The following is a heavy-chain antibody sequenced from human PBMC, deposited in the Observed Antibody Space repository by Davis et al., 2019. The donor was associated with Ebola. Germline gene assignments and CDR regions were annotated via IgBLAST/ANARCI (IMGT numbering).Heavy chain of an antibody. CDR1: GFTFSSYG. J-gene: IGHJ6*04. D-gene: IGHD4-17*01. Sequence: GGSLRLSCAASGFTFSSYGMHWVRQAPGKGLEWVAVISYDGSNKYYADSVKGRFTISRDNSKNTLYLQMNSLRAEDTAVYYCAREGGGDYSNRYYGMDVWGKGTTVTVSS. CDR2: ISYDGSNK. V-gene: IGHV3-30*03. CDR3: AREGGGDYSNRYYGMDV.